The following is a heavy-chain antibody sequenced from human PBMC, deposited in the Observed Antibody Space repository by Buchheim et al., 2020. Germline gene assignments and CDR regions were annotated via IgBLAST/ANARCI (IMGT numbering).Heavy chain of an antibody. D-gene: IGHD2-15*01. CDR3: ARERSRRVVAARGYFVL. CDR2: INPDGRIT. J-gene: IGHJ2*01. V-gene: IGHV3-74*01. CDR1: GLTFSTYW. Sequence: EVQLVESGGGLVQPGGSLRLSCAASGLTFSTYWMYWVREAPGKGLVWVSRINPDGRITSYADSVKGRFTIARDNAKNSMYLQMNSLRAEDTAVYYCARERSRRVVAARGYFVLWGRGTL.